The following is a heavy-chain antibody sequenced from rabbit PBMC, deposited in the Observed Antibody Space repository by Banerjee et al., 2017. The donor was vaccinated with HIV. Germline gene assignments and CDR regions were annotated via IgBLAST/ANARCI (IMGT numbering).Heavy chain of an antibody. J-gene: IGHJ4*01. CDR1: GVDFRSYG. CDR2: IEPVFGST. Sequence: QEQLVESGGGLVQPGGSLRLYCKVSGVDFRSYGVSWVRQAPGKGLEWIGYIEPVFGSTYYASWVNGRFTISSHNAQNTLYLQLNSLTAADTATYFCVRDLGGGWGYYFNLWGPGTLVTVS. CDR3: VRDLGGGWGYYFNL. D-gene: IGHD4-1*01. V-gene: IGHV1S47*01.